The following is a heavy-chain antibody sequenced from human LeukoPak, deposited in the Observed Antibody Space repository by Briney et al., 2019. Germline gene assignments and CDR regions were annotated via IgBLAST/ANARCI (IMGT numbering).Heavy chain of an antibody. CDR3: AREAADYSGSYFGAFDI. D-gene: IGHD1-26*01. Sequence: SETLSLTCTVSGGSISSSSYYWGWIRQPPGKGLEWIGSIYYSGSTYYNPSLKSRVTISVDTSKNQFSLKLSSVTAADTAVYYCAREAADYSGSYFGAFDIWGQGTMVTVSS. V-gene: IGHV4-39*07. CDR1: GGSISSSSYY. CDR2: IYYSGST. J-gene: IGHJ3*02.